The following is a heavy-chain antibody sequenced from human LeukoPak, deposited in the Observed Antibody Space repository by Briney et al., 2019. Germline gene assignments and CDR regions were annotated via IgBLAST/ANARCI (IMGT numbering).Heavy chain of an antibody. CDR2: VGNTGQAK. CDR3: AKEGGWENWYFDL. Sequence: PGGSLRLSCVASGFTFSSLAIHWVRQAPGKGLEWVAVVGNTGQAKFYSDSVRGRFIIPKDSSLNTVYLEMNSLRDDDTGVYYCAKEGGWENWYFDLWGRGALVTVSS. D-gene: IGHD1-26*01. CDR1: GFTFSSLA. J-gene: IGHJ2*01. V-gene: IGHV3-30*02.